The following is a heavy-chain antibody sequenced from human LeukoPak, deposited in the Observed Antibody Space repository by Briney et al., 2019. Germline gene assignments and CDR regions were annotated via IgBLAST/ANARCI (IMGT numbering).Heavy chain of an antibody. V-gene: IGHV4-39*01. Sequence: ASETLSLTCDVSGGSIDSTNWWNWVRQPPGKGLEWIGSIYYSGSTYYNPSLKSRVTISVDTSKNQFSLKLSSVTAADTAVYYCARLARDGSDFDYWGQGTLVTVSS. CDR1: GGSIDSTNW. CDR3: ARLARDGSDFDY. CDR2: IYYSGST. D-gene: IGHD5-24*01. J-gene: IGHJ4*02.